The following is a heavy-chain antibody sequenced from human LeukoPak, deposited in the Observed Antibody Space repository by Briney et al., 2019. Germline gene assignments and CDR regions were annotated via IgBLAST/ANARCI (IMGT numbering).Heavy chain of an antibody. CDR2: INPNSGGT. V-gene: IGHV1-2*02. J-gene: IGHJ4*02. CDR1: GYTFTGYY. Sequence: ASVKVSCKASGYTFTGYYMHWVRQAPGQGLGWMGWINPNSGGTNYAQKFQGRVTMTRDTSISTAYMELSRLRSDDTAVYYCARSPKASSPLGYWGQGTLVTVSS. CDR3: ARSPKASSPLGY. D-gene: IGHD6-6*01.